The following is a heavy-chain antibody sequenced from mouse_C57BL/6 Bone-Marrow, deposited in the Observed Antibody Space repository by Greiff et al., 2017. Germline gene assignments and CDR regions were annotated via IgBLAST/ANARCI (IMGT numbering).Heavy chain of an antibody. Sequence: VQLQESGAELVRPGTSVKMSCKASGYTFTNYWIGWAKQRPGHGLEWIGDIYPGGGYTNYNEKFKGKATLTADKSSSTAYMQFSSLTSEDSAIYYGARGPYYGSSDWYFDVWGTGTTVTVSS. V-gene: IGHV1-63*01. CDR3: ARGPYYGSSDWYFDV. D-gene: IGHD1-1*01. J-gene: IGHJ1*03. CDR1: GYTFTNYW. CDR2: IYPGGGYT.